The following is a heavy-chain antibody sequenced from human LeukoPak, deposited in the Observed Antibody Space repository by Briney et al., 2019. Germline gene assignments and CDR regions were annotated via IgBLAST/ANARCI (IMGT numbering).Heavy chain of an antibody. CDR3: TRYSSGWITLDY. V-gene: IGHV3-49*03. J-gene: IGHJ4*02. D-gene: IGHD6-19*01. Sequence: PGRSLRLSCTASGFTFGDYAMSWFRQAPGKGLEWVGFIRSKAYGGTTEYAASVKGRFTISRDDSKSIAYLQMNSLKTEETAVYYCTRYSSGWITLDYWGQGTLVTVSS. CDR2: IRSKAYGGTT. CDR1: GFTFGDYA.